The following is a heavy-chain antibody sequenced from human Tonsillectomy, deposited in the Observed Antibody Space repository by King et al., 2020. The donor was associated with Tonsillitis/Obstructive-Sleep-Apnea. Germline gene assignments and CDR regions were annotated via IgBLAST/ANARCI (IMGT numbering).Heavy chain of an antibody. J-gene: IGHJ6*03. Sequence: LQLQESGPGLVKPSETLSLTCTVSAGSVSSRSYYWGWIRQPPGKGPEWIGSIYYNDDTYYNPSLKSRVTISVDTSVNQFFLRLSSVTAADTAVYYCARQSNSGSLDYYYYMDVWGKGTTVTVSS. D-gene: IGHD6-19*01. V-gene: IGHV4-39*01. CDR1: AGSVSSRSYY. CDR3: ARQSNSGSLDYYYYMDV. CDR2: IYYNDDT.